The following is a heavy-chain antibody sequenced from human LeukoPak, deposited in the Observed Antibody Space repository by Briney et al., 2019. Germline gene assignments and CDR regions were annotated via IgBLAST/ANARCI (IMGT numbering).Heavy chain of an antibody. CDR2: IYYSGST. Sequence: KPSETLSLTCTVSGGSISSGGYYWSWIRQHPGTGLEWIGYIYYSGSTYYNPSLKSRVTISVDTARNQFSLKLSSVTAADTAVYYCARGGRTVTYFDSWGQGTLVTVSS. CDR3: ARGGRTVTYFDS. CDR1: GGSISSGGYY. V-gene: IGHV4-31*03. J-gene: IGHJ4*02. D-gene: IGHD4-11*01.